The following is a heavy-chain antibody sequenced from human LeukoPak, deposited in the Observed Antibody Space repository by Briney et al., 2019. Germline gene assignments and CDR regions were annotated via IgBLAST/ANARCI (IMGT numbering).Heavy chain of an antibody. J-gene: IGHJ5*02. Sequence: SVTVSCTASGGTFSSYAISWVRQAPGQGLEWMGGIIPIFGTANYAQKSQGRVTITTAEPTSTAYMELSSLRSEDTAVYYCARDIGRWFGELKTNWFDPWGQGTLVTVSS. CDR2: IIPIFGTA. D-gene: IGHD3-10*01. V-gene: IGHV1-69*05. CDR1: GGTFSSYA. CDR3: ARDIGRWFGELKTNWFDP.